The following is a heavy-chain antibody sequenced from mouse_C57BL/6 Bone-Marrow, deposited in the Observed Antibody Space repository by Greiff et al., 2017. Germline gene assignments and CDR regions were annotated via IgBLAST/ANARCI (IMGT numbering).Heavy chain of an antibody. CDR1: GFTFSSSA. D-gene: IGHD1-1*01. J-gene: IGHJ2*01. Sequence: EVKVVESGGGLVKPGGSLKLSCAASGFTFSSSAMSWVRQTPEKRLEWVATISDGGSYTYYPDNVKGRFTISRDNAKNNLYMQMSHLKSEDTAMXYCARDLLCYYGFDYWGQGTTLTVSS. V-gene: IGHV5-4*01. CDR2: ISDGGSYT. CDR3: ARDLLCYYGFDY.